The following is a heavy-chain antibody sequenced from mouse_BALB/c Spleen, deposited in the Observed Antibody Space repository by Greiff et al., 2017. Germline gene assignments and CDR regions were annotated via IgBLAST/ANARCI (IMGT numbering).Heavy chain of an antibody. Sequence: VQLQQSGPELVRPGVSVKISCKGSGYTFTDYAMHWVKQSHAKSLEWIGVISTYYGNTNYNQKFKGKATMTVDKSSSTAYMELARLTSEDSAIYYCARSRYDGPWYFDVWGAGTTVTVSS. CDR2: ISTYYGNT. J-gene: IGHJ1*01. V-gene: IGHV1-67*01. CDR3: ARSRYDGPWYFDV. CDR1: GYTFTDYA. D-gene: IGHD2-3*01.